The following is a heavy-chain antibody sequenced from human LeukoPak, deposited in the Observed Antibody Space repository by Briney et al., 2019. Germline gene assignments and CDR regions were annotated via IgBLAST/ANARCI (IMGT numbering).Heavy chain of an antibody. CDR2: ISGSGGST. CDR1: GFTFSSYA. CDR3: APPPGYCSGGSCYSEDY. J-gene: IGHJ4*02. D-gene: IGHD2-15*01. Sequence: GGSLRLSCAASGFTFSSYAMSWVRQAPGKGLEWVSAISGSGGSTYYADSVKGRFTISRDNSKNTLYLQMNSLRADDTAVYCCAPPPGYCSGGSCYSEDYWGQGTLVTVSS. V-gene: IGHV3-23*01.